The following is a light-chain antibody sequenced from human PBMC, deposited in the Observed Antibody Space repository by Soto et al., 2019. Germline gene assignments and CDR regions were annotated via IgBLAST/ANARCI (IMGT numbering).Light chain of an antibody. CDR1: SSNIGNNY. Sequence: QSVLTQPPSVSAAPGQRITISCSGSSSNIGNNYVSWYQHLPGAAPKLLILETNKRPSGIPDRFSGSKSGTSATLGITGLQTGDEADYYCGTWDNSLSAWVFGGGTKVTVL. CDR2: ETN. CDR3: GTWDNSLSAWV. J-gene: IGLJ3*02. V-gene: IGLV1-51*01.